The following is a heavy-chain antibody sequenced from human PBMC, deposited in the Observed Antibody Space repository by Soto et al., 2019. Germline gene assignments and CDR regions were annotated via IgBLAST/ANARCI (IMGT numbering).Heavy chain of an antibody. CDR2: NYDSGSS. D-gene: IGHD5-12*01. CDR1: GASISSGDYF. Sequence: SETLSLTCTVSGASISSGDYFWSWIRQSPGKGLQWIGYNYDSGSSYYNPSLKSRVTMPVDTSKNQFPLKLSSVTAADTAVYYCAREKGYISGPKNFDYWGQGTLVTVSS. CDR3: AREKGYISGPKNFDY. J-gene: IGHJ4*02. V-gene: IGHV4-30-4*01.